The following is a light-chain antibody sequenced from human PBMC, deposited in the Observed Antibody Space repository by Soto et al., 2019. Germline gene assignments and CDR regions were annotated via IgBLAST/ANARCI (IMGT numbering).Light chain of an antibody. V-gene: IGKV1-12*01. CDR3: QQSNRFPIT. CDR2: AAS. J-gene: IGKJ5*01. CDR1: QGISTA. Sequence: DIQMTQSPSSVSASVGDRVTITCRASQGISTALAWYQQKRGEAPKVXIHAASTLQSGVRSRFRGSGSGTECTLTINSLQPEDVSTDYCQQSNRFPITFGQGTRLEIK.